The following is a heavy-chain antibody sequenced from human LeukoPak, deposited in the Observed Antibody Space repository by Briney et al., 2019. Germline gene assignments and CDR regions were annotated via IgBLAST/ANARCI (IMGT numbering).Heavy chain of an antibody. D-gene: IGHD3-10*01. J-gene: IGHJ4*02. Sequence: GGSLRLSCAASGFTFSSYAMHWVRQAPGKGLEWVAVISYDGSNKYYADSVKGRFTISRDNSKNTLYLQMNSLRAEDTAVYYCAKDLIFYYGSGSYPYYFDYWGQGTLVTVSS. CDR2: ISYDGSNK. V-gene: IGHV3-30-3*01. CDR1: GFTFSSYA. CDR3: AKDLIFYYGSGSYPYYFDY.